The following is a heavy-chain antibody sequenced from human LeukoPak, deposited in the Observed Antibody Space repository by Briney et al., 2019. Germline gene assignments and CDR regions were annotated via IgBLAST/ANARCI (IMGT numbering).Heavy chain of an antibody. CDR3: AKDIGYDFWSGFDY. V-gene: IGHV3-9*03. CDR1: GFTFSSYA. Sequence: GGSLRLSCAASGFTFSSYAMSWVRQAPGKGLEWVSAISGSGGSIGYADSVKGRFTISRDNAKNSLYLQMNSLRAEDMALYYCAKDIGYDFWSGFDYWGQGTLVTVSS. J-gene: IGHJ4*02. CDR2: ISGSGGSI. D-gene: IGHD3-3*01.